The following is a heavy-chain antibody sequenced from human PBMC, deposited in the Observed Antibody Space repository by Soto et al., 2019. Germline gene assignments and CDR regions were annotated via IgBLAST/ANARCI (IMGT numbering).Heavy chain of an antibody. V-gene: IGHV4-34*01. CDR3: ARGYGRNLDY. CDR1: GGTFSGYY. Sequence: SSETLSLTCAVYGGTFSGYYWSWIRQPPGKGLEWIGEINHSGSTNYNPSLKSRVTISVDTSKNQFSLKLSSVTAADTAIYYCARGYGRNLDYWGQGTLVTVSS. CDR2: INHSGST. J-gene: IGHJ4*02. D-gene: IGHD3-10*01.